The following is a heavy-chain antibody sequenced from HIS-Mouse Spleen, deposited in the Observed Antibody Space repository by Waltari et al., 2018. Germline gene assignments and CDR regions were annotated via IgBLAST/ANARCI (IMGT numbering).Heavy chain of an antibody. CDR1: GGSISSSSYY. J-gene: IGHJ3*02. CDR3: ARGWELELLAFDI. D-gene: IGHD1-7*01. Sequence: QLQLQESGPGLVKPSETLSLTCTVSGGSISSSSYYWGGVRQPPGKGLEWIGSIYYSGSTYYNPSLKSRVTISVDTSKNQFSLKLSSVTAADTAVYYCARGWELELLAFDIWGQGTMVTVSS. V-gene: IGHV4-39*07. CDR2: IYYSGST.